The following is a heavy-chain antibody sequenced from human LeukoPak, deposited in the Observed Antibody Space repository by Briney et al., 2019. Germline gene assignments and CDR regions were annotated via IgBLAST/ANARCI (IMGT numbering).Heavy chain of an antibody. V-gene: IGHV1-18*04. CDR3: ARTDCSGGSCPIDY. J-gene: IGHJ4*02. D-gene: IGHD2-15*01. CDR1: GYTFTSYG. Sequence: GASVKVSCKASGYTFTSYGISWVRQAPGQGLEWMGWISAYNGNTNYAQKLQGRVTMTTDTSTSTAYMELRSLGSDDTAVYYCARTDCSGGSCPIDYWGQGTLVTVSS. CDR2: ISAYNGNT.